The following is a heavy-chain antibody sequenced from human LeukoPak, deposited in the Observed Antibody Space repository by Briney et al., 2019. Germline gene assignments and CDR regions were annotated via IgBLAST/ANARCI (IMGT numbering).Heavy chain of an antibody. CDR1: GFAISDYS. CDR2: ISSSSNKV. Sequence: GGSLRLSCAASGFAISDYSLNWVREVPVKGLEWVSYISSSSNKVYYADSVKGRFTISRDNAKNSLFLQMNSLRADDTAVYYCARNFYCGGDCAISYFDYWGQGTLVTVSS. V-gene: IGHV3-48*01. J-gene: IGHJ4*02. CDR3: ARNFYCGGDCAISYFDY. D-gene: IGHD2-21*02.